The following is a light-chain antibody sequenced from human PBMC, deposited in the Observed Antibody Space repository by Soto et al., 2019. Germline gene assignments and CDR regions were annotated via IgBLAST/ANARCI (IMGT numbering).Light chain of an antibody. V-gene: IGKV1-5*03. J-gene: IGKJ4*01. CDR3: QQYNTYPLT. Sequence: DIQMTQSPSTLSASVGDRVTIACRASQSISSWLAWYQQKPGNAPKLLIYQASSLQSGVPSRFGGSGSGTEFILTISSLQPDDFATYYCQQYNTYPLTFGGGTKVDIK. CDR2: QAS. CDR1: QSISSW.